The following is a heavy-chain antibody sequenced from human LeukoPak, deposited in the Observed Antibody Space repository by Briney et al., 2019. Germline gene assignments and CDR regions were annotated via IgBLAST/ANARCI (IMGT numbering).Heavy chain of an antibody. CDR2: IKQDGSEK. J-gene: IGHJ4*02. Sequence: GGSLRLSCAASGFTFSSYWMSWVRQAPGKGLEWVANIKQDGSEKYYVDSVKGRFTISRDNAKNTLYFQMNNLRAEDTAVYYCARGLPGYEFGLRGAIFDYWGQGTLVTVSS. CDR3: ARGLPGYEFGLRGAIFDY. D-gene: IGHD3-10*01. V-gene: IGHV3-7*03. CDR1: GFTFSSYW.